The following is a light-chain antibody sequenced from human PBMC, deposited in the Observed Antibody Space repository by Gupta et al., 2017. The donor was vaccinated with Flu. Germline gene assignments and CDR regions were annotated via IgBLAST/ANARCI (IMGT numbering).Light chain of an antibody. J-gene: IGKJ1*01. CDR3: QQDDTTPWT. Sequence: SLGERATIHCKSSQSVLYTSNNKNYLAWYQQKPGQGPQLLIYWASTRESGVPDRFSGSGSGTDFTLTISSLQAEDVAVYYCQQDDTTPWTFGQGTKVEIK. CDR2: WAS. V-gene: IGKV4-1*01. CDR1: QSVLYTSNNKNY.